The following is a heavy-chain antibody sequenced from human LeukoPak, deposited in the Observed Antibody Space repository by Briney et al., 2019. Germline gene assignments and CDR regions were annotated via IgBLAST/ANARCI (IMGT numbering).Heavy chain of an antibody. V-gene: IGHV3-33*01. D-gene: IGHD3-10*01. CDR2: IWYDGSNK. CDR3: ARSLYGSGSYYKEYPYYFDY. J-gene: IGHJ4*02. CDR1: GFTFSSYG. Sequence: GGSLRLSCAASGFTFSSYGMHWVRQAPGKGLEWVVVIWYDGSNKYYADSVKGRFTISRDNSKNTLYLQMNSLGAEDTAVYYCARSLYGSGSYYKEYPYYFDYWGQGALVTVSS.